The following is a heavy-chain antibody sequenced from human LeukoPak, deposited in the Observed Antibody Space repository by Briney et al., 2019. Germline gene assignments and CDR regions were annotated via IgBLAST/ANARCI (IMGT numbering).Heavy chain of an antibody. CDR3: ARPGSSPSGADSFYAFDI. V-gene: IGHV5-51*01. CDR2: IYPGDSDT. Sequence: GESLQISCKGSGYSFTSYWIGWVRQMPGKGLEWMGIIYPGDSDTRYSPSFQGQVTISADKSISTAYLQWSSLKASDTAMYYCARPGSSPSGADSFYAFDIWGQGTMVTVSS. J-gene: IGHJ3*02. CDR1: GYSFTSYW. D-gene: IGHD6-6*01.